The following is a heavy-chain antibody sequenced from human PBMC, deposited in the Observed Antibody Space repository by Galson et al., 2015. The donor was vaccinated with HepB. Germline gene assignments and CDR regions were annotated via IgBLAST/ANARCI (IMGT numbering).Heavy chain of an antibody. D-gene: IGHD6-19*01. J-gene: IGHJ5*02. CDR1: GFRFSDYG. CDR2: ISGSGGNT. V-gene: IGHV3-23*01. Sequence: SGFRFSDYGMSWVRQAPGKGLEWVSGISGSGGNTYYADSVKGRFTISRDNSKNTLYLQMNSLRAKDTAVYYCAKVSTSGWYSDWFDPWGQGTLVTVSS. CDR3: AKVSTSGWYSDWFDP.